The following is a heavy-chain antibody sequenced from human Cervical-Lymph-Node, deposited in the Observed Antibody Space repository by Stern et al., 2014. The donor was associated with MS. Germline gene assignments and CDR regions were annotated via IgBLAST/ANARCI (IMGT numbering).Heavy chain of an antibody. D-gene: IGHD3-22*01. CDR3: AKSYYDSSGYYYILSYGMDV. CDR1: GFTFDDYA. CDR2: ISWNSGSI. Sequence: EVQLVESGGGLVQPGRSLRLSCAASGFTFDDYAMHWVRQAPGKGLEWVSGISWNSGSIGYADSVKGRFTISRDNAKNSLYLQMNSLRAEDTALYYCAKSYYDSSGYYYILSYGMDVWGQGTTVTVSS. V-gene: IGHV3-9*01. J-gene: IGHJ6*02.